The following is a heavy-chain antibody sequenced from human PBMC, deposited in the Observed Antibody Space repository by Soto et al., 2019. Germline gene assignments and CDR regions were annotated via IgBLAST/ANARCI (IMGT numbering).Heavy chain of an antibody. D-gene: IGHD2-15*01. V-gene: IGHV4-39*01. CDR2: IYYRGNA. Sequence: SATLSLTCSVSDDSINSDKYYWGWIRQPPGKGLEWIGSIYYRGNAYYNPSLQTRVTISLDKSKNQFSLKLSSVTAADTAVYYCARHDWVVVAALDYWGQGTLVTVSS. J-gene: IGHJ4*02. CDR1: DDSINSDKYY. CDR3: ARHDWVVVAALDY.